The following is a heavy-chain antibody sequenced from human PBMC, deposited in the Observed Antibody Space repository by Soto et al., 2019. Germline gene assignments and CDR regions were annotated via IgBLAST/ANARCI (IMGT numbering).Heavy chain of an antibody. Sequence: ASVKVSCKASGYTFRSYGIQWVRQAPGQSLEWMGWINADNGDTKYSQNFQDRVTITRDTSANKVYMELSSLTTEDTAVYYCARVGLKYLRWFVLRGQAPLVTV. D-gene: IGHD3-10*01. V-gene: IGHV1-3*01. CDR3: ARVGLKYLRWFVL. CDR1: GYTFRSYG. J-gene: IGHJ5*02. CDR2: INADNGDT.